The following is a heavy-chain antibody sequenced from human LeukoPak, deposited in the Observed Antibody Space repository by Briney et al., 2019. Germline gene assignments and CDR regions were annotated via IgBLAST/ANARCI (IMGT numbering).Heavy chain of an antibody. Sequence: ASVTVSCKPSVYTFTAYYIHWVRQAPGQRLEWMGWINPASGGTSYAQKFQGRVTMTSDTSISTAYMELSRLRSDDTAVYFCARAGGGYSSGWGAFDIWGQGTMVTVSS. J-gene: IGHJ3*02. D-gene: IGHD5-18*01. CDR1: VYTFTAYY. V-gene: IGHV1-2*02. CDR2: INPASGGT. CDR3: ARAGGGYSSGWGAFDI.